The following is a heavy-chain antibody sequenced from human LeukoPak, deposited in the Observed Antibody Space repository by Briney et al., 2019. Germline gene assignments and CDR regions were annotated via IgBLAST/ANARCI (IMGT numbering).Heavy chain of an antibody. Sequence: SETLSLTCTVSGGSISSYYWSWIRQPAGKGLEWIGRIYTSGGTNYNPSLKSRVTMSVDTSKNQFSLKLSSVTAEDTAVYYCAGKVIGYCSSTSCYTHYGMDVWGQGTTVTVSS. CDR1: GGSISSYY. J-gene: IGHJ6*02. CDR3: AGKVIGYCSSTSCYTHYGMDV. CDR2: IYTSGGT. V-gene: IGHV4-4*07. D-gene: IGHD2-2*02.